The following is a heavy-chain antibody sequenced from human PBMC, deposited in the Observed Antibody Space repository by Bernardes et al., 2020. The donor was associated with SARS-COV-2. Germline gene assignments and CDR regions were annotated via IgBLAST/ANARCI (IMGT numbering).Heavy chain of an antibody. CDR3: ARDPSGYCSGGSCGSPFFDY. V-gene: IGHV3-48*03. J-gene: IGHJ4*02. D-gene: IGHD2-15*01. CDR1: GFTFSSYE. Sequence: GGSLRLSCAASGFTFSSYEMNWVRQAPGKGLEWVSYISSSGSTIYYADSVKGRFTISRDNAKNSLYLQMNSLRAEDTAVYYCARDPSGYCSGGSCGSPFFDYWGQGTLVTVSS. CDR2: ISSSGSTI.